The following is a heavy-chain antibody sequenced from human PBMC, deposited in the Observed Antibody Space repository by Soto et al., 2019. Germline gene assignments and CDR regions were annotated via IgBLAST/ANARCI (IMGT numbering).Heavy chain of an antibody. CDR3: ARDQGISYAHAAFDI. CDR2: ISSGDST. CDR1: GFTVNNKY. V-gene: IGHV3-53*01. Sequence: PGGSLRLSCAASGFTVNNKYLTWVRQAPGKGLEWVSLISSGDSTYYADSVKGRFTISRDNSKNTLHLQLNSLRAEDTAVYYCARDQGISYAHAAFDIWGQGTMVTVSS. D-gene: IGHD3-16*01. J-gene: IGHJ3*02.